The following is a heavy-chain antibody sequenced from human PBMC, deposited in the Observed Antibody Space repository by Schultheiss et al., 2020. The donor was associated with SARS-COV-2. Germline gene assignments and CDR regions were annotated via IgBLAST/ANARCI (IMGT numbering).Heavy chain of an antibody. CDR2: ISDRGGST. Sequence: GGSLRLSCAASGFTFSSFAISWVRQAPGKGLEWVSAISDRGGSTYYADSVKGRFTISRDNSKNTLYLQMNSLRAEDTAVYYCARDYYGSGSYYRGYYYGMDVWGQGTTVTVSS. CDR3: ARDYYGSGSYYRGYYYGMDV. CDR1: GFTFSSFA. D-gene: IGHD3-10*01. V-gene: IGHV3-23*01. J-gene: IGHJ6*02.